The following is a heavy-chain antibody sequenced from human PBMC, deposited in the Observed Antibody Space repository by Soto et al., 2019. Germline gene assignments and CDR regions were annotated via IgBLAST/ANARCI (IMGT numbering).Heavy chain of an antibody. D-gene: IGHD2-21*02. V-gene: IGHV4-30-4*01. Sequence: SETLSLTCTVSGGSISSGDYYWSWIRQPPGKGLEWIGYIYYSGSTYYNPSLKSRVTISVDTSKNQFSLKLSSVTAADTAVYYCARDMRDTVVTPVPPYHWFDPWGQGTLVTVSS. CDR2: IYYSGST. CDR1: GGSISSGDYY. J-gene: IGHJ5*02. CDR3: ARDMRDTVVTPVPPYHWFDP.